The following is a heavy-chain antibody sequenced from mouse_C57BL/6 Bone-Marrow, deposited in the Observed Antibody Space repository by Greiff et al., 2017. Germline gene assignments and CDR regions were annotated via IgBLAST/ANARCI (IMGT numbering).Heavy chain of an antibody. D-gene: IGHD1-1*01. V-gene: IGHV1-69*01. Sequence: QVQLQQPGAELVMPGASVKLSCKASGYTFTSYWMHWVKQRPGQGLEWIGEIDPSDSYTNYTQKFKGKSTLTADTSSSTAYMQLSSLTSEESADYYGARAYYYGSVDYWGQGTTLTVSS. CDR1: GYTFTSYW. J-gene: IGHJ2*01. CDR2: IDPSDSYT. CDR3: ARAYYYGSVDY.